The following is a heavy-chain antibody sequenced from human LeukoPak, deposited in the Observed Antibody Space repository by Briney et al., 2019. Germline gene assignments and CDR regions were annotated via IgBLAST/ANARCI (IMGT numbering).Heavy chain of an antibody. D-gene: IGHD4-11*01. CDR1: GFTFDDYG. CDR2: INWNGGST. Sequence: RSGGSLRLSCAASGFTFDDYGMSWVRQAPGKGLEWVSGINWNGGSTTYADSVKGRFTISRDNAKNSLYLQMNSLRAEDTAVYYCAKVGLTVTTILDYFDYWGQGTLVTVSS. CDR3: AKVGLTVTTILDYFDY. V-gene: IGHV3-20*04. J-gene: IGHJ4*02.